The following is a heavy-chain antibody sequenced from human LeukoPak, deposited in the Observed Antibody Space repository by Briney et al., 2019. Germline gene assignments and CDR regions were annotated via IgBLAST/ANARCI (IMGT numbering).Heavy chain of an antibody. J-gene: IGHJ4*02. V-gene: IGHV3-7*01. CDR2: IKQDGSEK. CDR1: GFTFSSYW. D-gene: IGHD4-17*01. CDR3: ARGVYGDYAMPTY. Sequence: GGSLRLSCAASGFTFSSYWMSWVRQAPGKGLEWVANIKQDGSEKYYVDSVKGRFTISRDNAKNTLYLQMNSLRAEDTAVYYCARGVYGDYAMPTYWGQGTLVTVSS.